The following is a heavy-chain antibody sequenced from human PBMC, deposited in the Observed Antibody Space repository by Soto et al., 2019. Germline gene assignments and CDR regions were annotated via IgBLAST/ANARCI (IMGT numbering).Heavy chain of an antibody. V-gene: IGHV4-34*01. D-gene: IGHD6-6*01. Sequence: ETLSLTCSIYSGSFSGYYWSWIRQPPGKGLEWIGEISQSGNTNYSPSLESRVSISIDTSKKRFSLNLASVSAADTAVYYCARAPKVSGSSQTRPDFWGQGTLVTVSS. CDR1: SGSFSGYY. CDR2: ISQSGNT. CDR3: ARAPKVSGSSQTRPDF. J-gene: IGHJ4*02.